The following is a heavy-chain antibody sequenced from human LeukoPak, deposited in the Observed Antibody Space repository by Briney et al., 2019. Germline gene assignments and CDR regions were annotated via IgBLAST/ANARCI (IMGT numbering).Heavy chain of an antibody. CDR3: ARGGGSSPSY. V-gene: IGHV4-61*02. J-gene: IGHJ4*02. D-gene: IGHD6-6*01. CDR1: GGSISSGSYY. CDR2: IYTSGST. Sequence: SETLSLTCTVSGGSISSGSYYWSWIRQPAGKGLEWIGRIYTSGSTNYNPSLKSRVTISVDTSKNQFSLNLNSVTAADTAVYYCARGGGSSPSYWGQGTLVTVSS.